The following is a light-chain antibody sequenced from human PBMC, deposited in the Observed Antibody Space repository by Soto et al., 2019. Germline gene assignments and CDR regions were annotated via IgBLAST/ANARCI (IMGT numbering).Light chain of an antibody. J-gene: IGLJ2*01. CDR1: SSNIGDHY. CDR2: RDN. V-gene: IGLV1-47*01. CDR3: AAWDDSLSGVV. Sequence: QSVLTQPPSASGTPGQRVTISCSGSSSNIGDHYVFWYQQLPGTAPKVLIYRDNQRPSGVPDRFSGSKSGTSASLAISGLRSEDEADYYCAAWDDSLSGVVFGGGTKLTVL.